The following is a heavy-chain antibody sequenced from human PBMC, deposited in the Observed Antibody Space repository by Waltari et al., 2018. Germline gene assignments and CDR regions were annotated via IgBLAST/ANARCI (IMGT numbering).Heavy chain of an antibody. CDR2: ISYDGSNK. Sequence: LSCAASGFTFSSYAMHWVRQAPGKGLEWVAVISYDGSNKYYADSVKGRFTISRDNAKNSLYLQMNSLRAEDTAVYYCARSSSLKLERRFGDYWGQGTLVTVSS. J-gene: IGHJ4*02. D-gene: IGHD1-1*01. CDR1: GFTFSSYA. CDR3: ARSSSLKLERRFGDY. V-gene: IGHV3-30*07.